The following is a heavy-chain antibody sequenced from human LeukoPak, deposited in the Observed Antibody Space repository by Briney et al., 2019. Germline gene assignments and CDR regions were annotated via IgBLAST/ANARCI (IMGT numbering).Heavy chain of an antibody. J-gene: IGHJ3*02. D-gene: IGHD2-2*01. V-gene: IGHV3-21*01. CDR2: ISSSSSYI. Sequence: PGGSLRLSCAASGFTFSSYSMNWVRQAPGKGLEWVSSISSSSSYIYYAGSVKGRLTISRDNAKNSLYLQMNSLRAEDTAVYYCARSRVPYQLLLSAFDIWGQGTMVTVSS. CDR1: GFTFSSYS. CDR3: ARSRVPYQLLLSAFDI.